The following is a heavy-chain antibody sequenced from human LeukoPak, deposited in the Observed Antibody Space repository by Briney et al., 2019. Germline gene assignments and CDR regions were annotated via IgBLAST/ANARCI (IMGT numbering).Heavy chain of an antibody. J-gene: IGHJ5*02. CDR3: ARGRSSNWFDP. Sequence: GSLRLSCAASGFTFSSYAMSWVRQPPGKGLEWIGEINHSGSTNYNPSLKSRVTISVDTSKNQFSLKLSSVTAADTAVYYCARGRSSNWFDPWGQGTLVTVSS. CDR1: GFTFSSYA. D-gene: IGHD3-16*02. CDR2: INHSGST. V-gene: IGHV4-34*01.